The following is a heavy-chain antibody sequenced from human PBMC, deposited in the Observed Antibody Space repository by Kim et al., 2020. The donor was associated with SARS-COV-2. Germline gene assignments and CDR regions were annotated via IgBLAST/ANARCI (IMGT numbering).Heavy chain of an antibody. D-gene: IGHD3-9*01. J-gene: IGHJ4*02. CDR1: GFTFSDYY. Sequence: GGSLRLSCTASGFTFSDYYMTWIRQAPGKGLECISHISRGSVYTNYADSVKGRFSISRDDAKNSLFLQMNSLRAEDTAVYYCARASPLRYFDYWGQGILVTVSS. CDR2: ISRGSVYT. V-gene: IGHV3-11*06. CDR3: ARASPLRYFDY.